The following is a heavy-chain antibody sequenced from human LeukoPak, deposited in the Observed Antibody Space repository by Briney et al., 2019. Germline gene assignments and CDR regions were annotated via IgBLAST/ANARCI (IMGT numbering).Heavy chain of an antibody. D-gene: IGHD2-21*02. V-gene: IGHV3-23*01. CDR1: GFTFSHYA. CDR3: TRDPRLREFES. J-gene: IGHJ1*01. Sequence: GGSLRLSCTASGFTFSHYAMGWVRQAPGKGLEWVSTISGSGGDTHYADSVKGRFAISRDNSKNTLYLQMNSLRDDDTAVYYCTRDPRLREFESWGQGTLVTVSS. CDR2: ISGSGGDT.